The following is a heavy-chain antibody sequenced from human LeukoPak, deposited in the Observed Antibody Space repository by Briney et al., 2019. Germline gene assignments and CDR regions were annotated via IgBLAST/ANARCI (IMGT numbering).Heavy chain of an antibody. CDR2: IIPIFGTA. Sequence: SVKVSCTASGGTFSSYAISWVRQAPGQGLEWMGRIIPIFGTANYAQKFQGRVTITTDESTSTAYMELSSLRSEDTAVYYCASALYGGNSIDYWGQGTLVTVSS. V-gene: IGHV1-69*05. CDR1: GGTFSSYA. J-gene: IGHJ4*02. D-gene: IGHD4-23*01. CDR3: ASALYGGNSIDY.